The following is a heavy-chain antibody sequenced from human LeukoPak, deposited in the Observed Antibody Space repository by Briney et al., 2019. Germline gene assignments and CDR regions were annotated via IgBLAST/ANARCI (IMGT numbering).Heavy chain of an antibody. D-gene: IGHD3-3*01. CDR3: ARSDFWSGYSTGMDV. Sequence: GGSLRLSCAASGFTFSSYWMSWVRQAPGTGLEWVANIKQDGSEKYYVDSVKGRFTISRDNTKNSLYLQMNSLRGEDTAVYYCARSDFWSGYSTGMDVWGQGTTVTVSS. V-gene: IGHV3-7*03. CDR1: GFTFSSYW. J-gene: IGHJ6*02. CDR2: IKQDGSEK.